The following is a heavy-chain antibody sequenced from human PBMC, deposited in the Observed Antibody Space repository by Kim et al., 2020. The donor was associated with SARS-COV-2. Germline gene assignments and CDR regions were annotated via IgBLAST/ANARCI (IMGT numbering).Heavy chain of an antibody. J-gene: IGHJ4*02. Sequence: SVKGRLTISGENAKNSLVLTMNSLRDEDTAVYYCARDRRVWQWLLTFDYWGQGTLVTVSS. D-gene: IGHD6-19*01. CDR3: ARDRRVWQWLLTFDY. V-gene: IGHV3-7*04.